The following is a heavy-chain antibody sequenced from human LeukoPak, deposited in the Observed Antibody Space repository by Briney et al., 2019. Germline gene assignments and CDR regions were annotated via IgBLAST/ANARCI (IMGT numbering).Heavy chain of an antibody. Sequence: ASVKVSFKASGYTFTDYYIHWVRQAPGQGLEWMAWMNPNSGGTSYAQKFQGRVTMTRDTSISTGYMELSRLRFDDTAVYYCAVLDTAGGYWGQGTLVTVSS. CDR3: AVLDTAGGY. CDR2: MNPNSGGT. J-gene: IGHJ4*02. V-gene: IGHV1-2*02. D-gene: IGHD5-18*01. CDR1: GYTFTDYY.